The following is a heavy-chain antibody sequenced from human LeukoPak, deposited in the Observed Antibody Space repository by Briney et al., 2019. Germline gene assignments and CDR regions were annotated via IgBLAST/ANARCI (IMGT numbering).Heavy chain of an antibody. CDR2: MGYDGSNK. V-gene: IGHV3-33*01. D-gene: IGHD6-19*01. CDR1: GFTFSSYG. J-gene: IGHJ4*02. CDR3: ARGGSGWYPYYFDY. Sequence: PGGSLRLSCAASGFTFSSYGMHWVRQAPGQGLEWVAVMGYDGSNKYYADSVKGRFTISRDNSKNTLYLQMNSLRAEDTAVYYCARGGSGWYPYYFDYWGKGTLVTVSS.